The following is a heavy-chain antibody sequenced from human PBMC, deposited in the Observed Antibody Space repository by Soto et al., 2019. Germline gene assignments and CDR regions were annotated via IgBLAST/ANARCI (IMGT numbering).Heavy chain of an antibody. CDR2: INSDESST. CDR1: GFTFSSYW. J-gene: IGHJ2*01. Sequence: EVQLVESGGGLVQPGGSLRLSCAASGFTFSSYWMHWVRQVPGKGLVWVSRINSDESSTTYADSVKGRFTISRDNAKNTLYLQMNSLRAEDTAVYYCARDLYGLYWYFDLRGRGTLVTVSS. V-gene: IGHV3-74*01. D-gene: IGHD3-10*01. CDR3: ARDLYGLYWYFDL.